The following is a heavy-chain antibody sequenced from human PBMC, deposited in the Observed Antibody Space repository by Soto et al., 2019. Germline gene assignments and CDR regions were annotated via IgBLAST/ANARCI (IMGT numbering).Heavy chain of an antibody. Sequence: ASVKVSCKASGYTFTSYGFSWVRQAPGQGLEWVGWISAYNGNTNYARKFQGRVTMTTDTSTSTAYMELRSLRSDDTAVYYCARAARYCSTTSCFAFFYWFDPWGQGTLVTVSS. CDR3: ARAARYCSTTSCFAFFYWFDP. V-gene: IGHV1-18*01. D-gene: IGHD2-2*01. J-gene: IGHJ5*02. CDR2: ISAYNGNT. CDR1: GYTFTSYG.